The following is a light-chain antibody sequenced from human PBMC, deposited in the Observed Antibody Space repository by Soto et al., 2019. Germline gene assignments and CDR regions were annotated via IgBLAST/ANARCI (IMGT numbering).Light chain of an antibody. J-gene: IGKJ1*01. CDR3: QQYNNWPRT. CDR2: DVS. Sequence: EKVMTQSPTTLSASPGERATLSCRASQSVSSTLAWYQQKPGQAPRLLIYDVSTRATGVPSRFRGSGSGTEFTLTISSLQSEDFAVYYCQQYNNWPRTFGQGTKVEIK. V-gene: IGKV3-15*01. CDR1: QSVSST.